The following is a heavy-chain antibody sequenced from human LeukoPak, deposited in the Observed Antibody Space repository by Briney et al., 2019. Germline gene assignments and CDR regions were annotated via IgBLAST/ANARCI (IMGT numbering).Heavy chain of an antibody. CDR2: INPNSGGT. J-gene: IGHJ4*02. V-gene: IGHV1-2*02. CDR1: GYTFTGYY. Sequence: ASVKVSCKASGYTFTGYYMHWVRQAPGQGLEWMGWINPNSGGTSYAQKFQGRVTMTTDTSTSTAYMELRSLRSDDTAVYYCARDDALVATGSFDYWGQGTLVTVSS. CDR3: ARDDALVATGSFDY. D-gene: IGHD5-12*01.